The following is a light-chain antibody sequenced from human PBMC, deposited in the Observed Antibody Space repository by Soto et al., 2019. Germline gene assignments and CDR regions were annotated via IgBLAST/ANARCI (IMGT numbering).Light chain of an antibody. Sequence: ELVLTQSPGTLSLSPGERATLSCRASQSVSGNFLAWYQQKPGQAPRLLIHGASRRAPGIPDRVSGSGSGTDFTLTISSLQTEDFAVYYCQHYNNWPPWTFGQGTKVDNK. CDR2: GAS. CDR3: QHYNNWPPWT. CDR1: QSVSGNF. J-gene: IGKJ1*01. V-gene: IGKV3-20*01.